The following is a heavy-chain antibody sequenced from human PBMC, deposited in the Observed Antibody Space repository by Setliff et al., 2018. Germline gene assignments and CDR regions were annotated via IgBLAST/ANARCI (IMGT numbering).Heavy chain of an antibody. V-gene: IGHV4-4*02. CDR2: IYHSGTT. J-gene: IGHJ4*02. CDR3: ARGRGYSNTWYALPYFDC. Sequence: PGGSLRLSCAGSGVTVNKPWMSWVRQAPGKGLEWIGNIYHSGTTYYNPSLKSRVTISVDASKNQISLSLSSVTAADTAVFYCARGRGYSNTWYALPYFDCWGQGTLVTVSS. D-gene: IGHD6-13*01. CDR1: GVTVNKPW.